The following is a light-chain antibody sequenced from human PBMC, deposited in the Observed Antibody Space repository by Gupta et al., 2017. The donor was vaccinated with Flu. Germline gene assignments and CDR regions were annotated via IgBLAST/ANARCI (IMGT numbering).Light chain of an antibody. CDR3: SSYTSSSTLV. J-gene: IGLJ1*01. V-gene: IGLV2-14*01. Sequence: QSVLTQPASVAGSPGQAITISCTGTTSDVGGYYYVSWFQLHPCEAPILMFYEISYRPSGVSNRFSGSKSGNTASLTISGLQPEDEDDYYCSSYTSSSTLVFGAGTKVTVL. CDR2: EIS. CDR1: TSDVGGYYY.